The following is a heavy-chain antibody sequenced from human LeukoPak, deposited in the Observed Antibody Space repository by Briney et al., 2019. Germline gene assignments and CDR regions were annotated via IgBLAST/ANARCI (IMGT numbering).Heavy chain of an antibody. CDR1: GFTVSSNY. D-gene: IGHD6-13*01. J-gene: IGHJ4*02. CDR3: ARGLAAAGLYFDY. CDR2: VYTDGST. Sequence: GGSLRLSCAASGFTVSSNYMTWVRQAPGKGLEWVSVVYTDGSTYSADSVKGRFTISRDNSKNTLYLQMNSLRAEDTAVYYCARGLAAAGLYFDYWGQGTLVTVSS. V-gene: IGHV3-53*01.